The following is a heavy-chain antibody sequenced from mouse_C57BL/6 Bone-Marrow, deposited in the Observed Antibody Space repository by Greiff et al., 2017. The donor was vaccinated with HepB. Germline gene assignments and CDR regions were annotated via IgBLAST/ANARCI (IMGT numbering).Heavy chain of an antibody. CDR3: ASGDGYYNFDY. V-gene: IGHV1-82*01. J-gene: IGHJ2*01. Sequence: VQLQQSGPELVKPGASVKISCKASGYAFSSSWMNWVKQRPGKGLEWIGRIYPGDGDTNYNGKFKGKATLTADKSSSTAYMQLSSLTSEDSAVYFCASGDGYYNFDYWGQGTTLTVSS. CDR2: IYPGDGDT. D-gene: IGHD2-3*01. CDR1: GYAFSSSW.